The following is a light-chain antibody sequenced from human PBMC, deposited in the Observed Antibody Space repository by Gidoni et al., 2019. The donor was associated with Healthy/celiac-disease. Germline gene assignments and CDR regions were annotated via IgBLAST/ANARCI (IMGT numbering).Light chain of an antibody. CDR3: QSYDSSLSVWV. J-gene: IGLJ3*02. Sequence: QSVLTQPPSVSGAPGQRVTISCTGSSSNIGAGYDVPWDQQLPGTAPKLLIYGNSNRPSGVPDRFSGSKSGTSASLAITGLQAEDEADYYCQSYDSSLSVWVFGGGTKLTVL. CDR1: SSNIGAGYD. V-gene: IGLV1-40*01. CDR2: GNS.